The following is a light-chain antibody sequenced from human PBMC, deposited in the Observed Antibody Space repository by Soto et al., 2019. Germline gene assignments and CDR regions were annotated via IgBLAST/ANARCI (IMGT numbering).Light chain of an antibody. V-gene: IGLV2-11*01. CDR1: SSDVGGYNY. Sequence: QSVLAQPRSVSGSPGQSVTISCTVTSSDVGGYNYVSWYQQHPGKAPELMIYDVTKRPSGVPDRFSGSKSGNTASLTISGLQAEDEADYYCCSYVGTDTYSFGTGTKVTLL. CDR2: DVT. J-gene: IGLJ1*01. CDR3: CSYVGTDTYS.